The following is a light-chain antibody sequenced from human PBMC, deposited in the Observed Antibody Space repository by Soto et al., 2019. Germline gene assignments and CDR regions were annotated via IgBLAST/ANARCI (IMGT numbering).Light chain of an antibody. CDR2: DTS. J-gene: IGKJ5*01. CDR3: QQYGKSEII. V-gene: IGKV3-20*01. CDR1: QSLANSF. Sequence: EFALTQSPFTLCLSLGYRATLSCMASQSLANSFIAWYQQKPGQAPRLLIYDTSSRASGIPDRFSGSGSGTDFTLTISRLETEDFAVFYCQQYGKSEIILGQGTRLEIK.